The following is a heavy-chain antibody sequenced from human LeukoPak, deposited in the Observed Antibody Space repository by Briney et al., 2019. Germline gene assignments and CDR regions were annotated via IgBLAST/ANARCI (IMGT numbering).Heavy chain of an antibody. CDR3: ARHKEYGGNTGLDY. CDR2: IYTSGST. D-gene: IGHD4-23*01. V-gene: IGHV4-61*02. CDR1: GGSISSGSYY. J-gene: IGHJ4*02. Sequence: SETLSLTCTVSGGSISSGSYYWSWIRQPAGKGLEWIGRIYTSGSTNYNPSLKSRVTISVDTSKNQFSLKLSSVTAADTAVYYCARHKEYGGNTGLDYWGQGTLVTVSS.